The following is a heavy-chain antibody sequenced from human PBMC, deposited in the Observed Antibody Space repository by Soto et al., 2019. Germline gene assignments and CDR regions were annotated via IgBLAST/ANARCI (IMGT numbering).Heavy chain of an antibody. V-gene: IGHV3-23*01. CDR1: GFTFSSYA. CDR3: AKGTIAAAGTGRRQTYYYYFYGMDV. CDR2: ISGSGGST. D-gene: IGHD6-13*01. Sequence: GGSLRLSCAASGFTFSSYAMSWVRQAPGKGLEWVSAISGSGGSTYYADSVKGRFTISRDNSKNTLYLQMNGLRAEDTAVYYCAKGTIAAAGTGRRQTYYYYFYGMDVWGQGATVTASS. J-gene: IGHJ6*02.